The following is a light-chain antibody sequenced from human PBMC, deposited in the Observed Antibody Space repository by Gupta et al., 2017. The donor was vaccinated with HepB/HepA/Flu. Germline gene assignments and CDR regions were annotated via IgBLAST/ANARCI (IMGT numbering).Light chain of an antibody. CDR2: AAS. V-gene: IGKV1-9*01. J-gene: IGKJ4*02. CDR3: HHLNSYPLT. Sequence: IQLPQPPSFLSACVGDRVTITCRASQGISNQLAWYQQKPGKAPKLLIYAASSLQSGVPSRFSGSGSGTEFTFTISSLQPEDFATYYCHHLNSYPLTFGGGTKVEIK. CDR1: QGISNQ.